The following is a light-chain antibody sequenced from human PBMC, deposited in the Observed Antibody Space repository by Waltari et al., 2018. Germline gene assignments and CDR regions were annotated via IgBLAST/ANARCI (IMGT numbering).Light chain of an antibody. Sequence: DIVTTQTPLASPVTLGHQASISCNASPSLGHSDGYTYLSWLQQRPGQPPRLLIYKISSRFSGVPDRFSGSGAGTDFTLKISRVEAEDVGVYYCMQTTQFPHTFGGGTKVEIK. J-gene: IGKJ4*01. CDR3: MQTTQFPHT. CDR1: PSLGHSDGYTY. V-gene: IGKV2-24*01. CDR2: KIS.